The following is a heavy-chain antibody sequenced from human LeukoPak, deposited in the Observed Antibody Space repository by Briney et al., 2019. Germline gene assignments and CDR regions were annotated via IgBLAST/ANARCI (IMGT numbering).Heavy chain of an antibody. CDR2: FDPEDGET. J-gene: IGHJ4*02. CDR3: ATRYYDSSGYRLFDY. V-gene: IGHV1-24*01. CDR1: GYILTELS. Sequence: ASVKVSCKVSGYILTELSMHWVRQAPGKGLEWMGGFDPEDGETIYAQKFQGRVTMTEDTSTDTAYMELSSLRSEDTAVYYCATRYYDSSGYRLFDYWGQGTLVTVSS. D-gene: IGHD3-22*01.